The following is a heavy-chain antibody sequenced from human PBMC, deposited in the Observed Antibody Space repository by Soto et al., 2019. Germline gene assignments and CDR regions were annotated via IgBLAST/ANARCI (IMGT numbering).Heavy chain of an antibody. Sequence: PSETLSLTCTVSGGSISSGGYYWSWIRQHPGKGLEWIGYIYYSGSTYYNPSLKSRVTISVDTSKNQFSLKLSSVTATDTAVYYCARASSSPIDSNWFDPWGQGTLVTVSS. CDR1: GGSISSGGYY. V-gene: IGHV4-31*03. D-gene: IGHD6-13*01. CDR2: IYYSGST. CDR3: ARASSSPIDSNWFDP. J-gene: IGHJ5*02.